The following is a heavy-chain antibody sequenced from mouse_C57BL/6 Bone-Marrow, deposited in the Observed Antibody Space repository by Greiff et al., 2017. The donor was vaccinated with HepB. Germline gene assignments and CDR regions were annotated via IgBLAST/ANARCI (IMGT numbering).Heavy chain of an antibody. CDR1: GYAFSSSW. D-gene: IGHD1-1*02. CDR3: AIWLWFAY. Sequence: QVQLQQSGPELVKPGASVKISCKASGYAFSSSWMNWVKQRPGKGLEWIGRIYPGDGDTNYNGKFKGKATLTADKSSSTAYMQLSSLTSEDSAVYFCAIWLWFAYWGQGTLVTVSA. V-gene: IGHV1-82*01. J-gene: IGHJ3*01. CDR2: IYPGDGDT.